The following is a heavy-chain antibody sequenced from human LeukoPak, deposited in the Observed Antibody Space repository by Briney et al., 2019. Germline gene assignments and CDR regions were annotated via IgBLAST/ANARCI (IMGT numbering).Heavy chain of an antibody. CDR3: ARGSSRQWLVSYYFDY. Sequence: SETLSLTCAVYGGSFSGYYWSWIRQPPGKGLEWIGEINHSGSTNYNPSLKSRVTMSVDTSKNQFSLKLSSVTAADTAVYYCARGSSRQWLVSYYFDYWGQGTLVTVSS. D-gene: IGHD6-19*01. CDR2: INHSGST. J-gene: IGHJ4*02. CDR1: GGSFSGYY. V-gene: IGHV4-34*01.